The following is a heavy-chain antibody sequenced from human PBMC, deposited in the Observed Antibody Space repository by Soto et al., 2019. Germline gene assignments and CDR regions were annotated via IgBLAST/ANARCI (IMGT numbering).Heavy chain of an antibody. D-gene: IGHD3-9*01. J-gene: IGHJ4*02. CDR3: GRLEGLATISYYFDY. CDR1: GGSGISSSYY. CDR2: VYYSGST. Sequence: LETLPLTSTVSGGSGISSSYYWGWVRKPPGKGLEWIGSVYYSGSTYYNPSLESRVTISVDKSKNQFSLKLMSLSAADTAVYYCGRLEGLATISYYFDYWGQGALVTVSS. V-gene: IGHV4-39*01.